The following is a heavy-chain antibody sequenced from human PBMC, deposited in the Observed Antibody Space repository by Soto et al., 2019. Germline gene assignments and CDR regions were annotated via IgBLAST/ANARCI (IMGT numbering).Heavy chain of an antibody. J-gene: IGHJ4*01. D-gene: IGHD5-18*01. CDR3: ARNPRESYGSDY. CDR2: LWYAGSTK. Sequence: GGSLRLSCAASGFTFSSYGMQWVRQAPGKEMERVAVLWYAGSTKYYADCVKGRFTISRDNSKNTLYLQMNSMRAEYTAVYYCARNPRESYGSDYWGHGTLVTVS. CDR1: GFTFSSYG. V-gene: IGHV3-33*01.